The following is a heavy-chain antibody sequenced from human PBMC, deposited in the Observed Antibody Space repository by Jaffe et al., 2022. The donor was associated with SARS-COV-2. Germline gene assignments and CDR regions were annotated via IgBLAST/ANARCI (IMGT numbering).Heavy chain of an antibody. Sequence: QVQLQQWGAGLLKPSETLSLTCAVYGGSFSGYYWSWIRQPPGKGLEWIGEINHSGSTNYNPSLKSRVTISVDTSKNQFSLKLSSVTAADTAVYYCARAPIAVAGRTFDYWGQGTLVTVSS. CDR2: INHSGST. V-gene: IGHV4-34*01. CDR3: ARAPIAVAGRTFDY. J-gene: IGHJ4*02. CDR1: GGSFSGYY. D-gene: IGHD6-19*01.